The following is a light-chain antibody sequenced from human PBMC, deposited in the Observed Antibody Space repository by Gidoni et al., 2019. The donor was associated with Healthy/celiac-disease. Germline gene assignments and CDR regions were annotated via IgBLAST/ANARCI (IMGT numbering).Light chain of an antibody. CDR3: NSRDSSGNHLVV. CDR1: SLRSYY. V-gene: IGLV3-19*01. Sequence: SSELTQDHAVCVALGQTVRIKCQGDSLRSYYASWYQQKPGQAPVPVIYGKNNRPSGIPDRFSGSSSGNTAALTSTGAQAEDEADYYCNSRDSSGNHLVVFGGGTKLTVL. CDR2: GKN. J-gene: IGLJ2*01.